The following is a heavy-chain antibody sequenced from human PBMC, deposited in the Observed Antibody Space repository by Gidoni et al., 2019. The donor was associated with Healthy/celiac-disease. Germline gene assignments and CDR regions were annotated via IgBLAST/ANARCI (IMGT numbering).Heavy chain of an antibody. CDR1: GGSLSSGGYY. V-gene: IGHV4-31*03. CDR3: ARGGGYCSGGSCQATGWFDP. J-gene: IGHJ5*02. D-gene: IGHD2-15*01. CDR2: IYSSGST. Sequence: QVQLQESGPGLVKPSQTLSLTCTVSGGSLSSGGYYWSWIRQHPGKGLEWIGYIYSSGSTYYNPSLKSRVTISVDTSKNQFSLKLSSVTAADTAVYYCARGGGYCSGGSCQATGWFDPWGQGTLVTVSS.